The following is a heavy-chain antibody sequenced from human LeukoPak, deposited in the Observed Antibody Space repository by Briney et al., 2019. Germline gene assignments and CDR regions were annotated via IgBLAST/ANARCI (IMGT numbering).Heavy chain of an antibody. Sequence: SETLSLTCAVYGGSFSGYYWSWIRQPPGKGLEWIGEINHSGSTNYNPSLRSRVTISVDTSKNQFSLKLSSVTAADTAVYYCARHCSSTSCYSFDYWGQGTLVTVSS. CDR3: ARHCSSTSCYSFDY. D-gene: IGHD2-2*01. V-gene: IGHV4-34*01. CDR1: GGSFSGYY. CDR2: INHSGST. J-gene: IGHJ4*02.